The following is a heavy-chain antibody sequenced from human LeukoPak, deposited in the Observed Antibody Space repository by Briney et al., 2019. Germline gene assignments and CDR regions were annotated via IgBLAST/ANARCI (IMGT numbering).Heavy chain of an antibody. CDR1: GFTFSSYS. CDR2: ISSSSSTI. J-gene: IGHJ4*02. Sequence: GGSLRLSCAASGFTFSSYSMNWVRQASGKGLEWVSYISSSSSTIYYADSVKGRFTISRDNAKNSLYLQMNSLRAGDTAVYHCAKDRTTGGSYYLFDYWGQGTLVTVSS. CDR3: AKDRTTGGSYYLFDY. V-gene: IGHV3-48*04. D-gene: IGHD1-26*01.